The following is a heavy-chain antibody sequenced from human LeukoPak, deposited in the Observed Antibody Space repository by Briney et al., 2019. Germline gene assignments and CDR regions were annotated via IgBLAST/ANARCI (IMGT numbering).Heavy chain of an antibody. Sequence: ASVKVSGKASGYTFTGYFLHWVRRAPGQGFGWMGWINPNSGGTYYTQRFQGRVTMTRDTSISTAYMELSSLRSDDTAVYYCARAQSLTAPAGTFANSWGQGTLVTVSS. J-gene: IGHJ4*02. D-gene: IGHD6-13*01. CDR1: GYTFTGYF. CDR3: ARAQSLTAPAGTFANS. CDR2: INPNSGGT. V-gene: IGHV1-2*02.